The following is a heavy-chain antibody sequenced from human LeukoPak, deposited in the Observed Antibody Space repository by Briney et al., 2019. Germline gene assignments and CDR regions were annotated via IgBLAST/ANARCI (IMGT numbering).Heavy chain of an antibody. J-gene: IGHJ6*03. CDR1: GYTFTSYG. V-gene: IGHV1-18*01. CDR3: ARRRFEIAAAGTLNDYYYMDV. D-gene: IGHD6-13*01. Sequence: GASVKVSCKASGYTFTSYGISWVRQAPGQGLEWMGWISAYNGNTNYAQKLQGRVTMTTDTSTSTAYMELRSLRSDDTAVYYCARRRFEIAAAGTLNDYYYMDVWGKGTTVTVSS. CDR2: ISAYNGNT.